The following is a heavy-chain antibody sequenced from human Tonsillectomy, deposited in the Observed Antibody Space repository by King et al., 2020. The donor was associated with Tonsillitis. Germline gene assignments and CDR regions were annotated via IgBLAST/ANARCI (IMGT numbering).Heavy chain of an antibody. CDR2: IKTKTDGGTT. CDR1: GFTFSNAW. J-gene: IGHJ4*02. Sequence: VQLVESGGGLVKPGGSLRLSCAASGFTFSNAWMSWVRQAPGKGLEWVGRIKTKTDGGTTDYDAPVKGRFTISRDDSKNTLYLQMNSLKTEDTAVYYCTTSQYYYVRGGYSGSDYWGQGTLVTVSS. CDR3: TTSQYYYVRGGYSGSDY. D-gene: IGHD3-22*01. V-gene: IGHV3-15*01.